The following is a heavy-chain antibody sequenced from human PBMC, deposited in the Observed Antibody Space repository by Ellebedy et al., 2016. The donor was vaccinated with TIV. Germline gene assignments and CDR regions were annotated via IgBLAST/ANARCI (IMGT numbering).Heavy chain of an antibody. CDR1: GDSISGYY. J-gene: IGHJ3*02. D-gene: IGHD4/OR15-4a*01. V-gene: IGHV4-59*01. CDR2: IYYSGST. CDR3: ARSTTNMVRAFDI. Sequence: SETLSLXXTVSGDSISGYYWTWIRQSPGKGLEWIGYIYYSGSTNYNPSLKSRVTISIDTSKNQFSLKLSSVTAADTAVYYCARSTTNMVRAFDIWGQGTMVTVSS.